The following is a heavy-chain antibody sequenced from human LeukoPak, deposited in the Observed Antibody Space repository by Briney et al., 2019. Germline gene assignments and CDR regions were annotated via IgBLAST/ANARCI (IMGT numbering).Heavy chain of an antibody. Sequence: ETLSLTCSVSGYSISSGYYWGWIRQAPGKGLEWVSSISSSSSYIYYADSVKGRFTISRDNAKNSLYLQMNSLRAEDTAVYYCARWTDGSIVKWGQGTLVTVSS. J-gene: IGHJ4*02. V-gene: IGHV3-21*01. D-gene: IGHD3-10*01. CDR3: ARWTDGSIVK. CDR2: ISSSSSYI. CDR1: GYSISSGYY.